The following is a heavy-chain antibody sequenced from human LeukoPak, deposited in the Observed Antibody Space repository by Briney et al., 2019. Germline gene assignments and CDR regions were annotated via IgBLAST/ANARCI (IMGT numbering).Heavy chain of an antibody. J-gene: IGHJ4*02. CDR3: ARVIWTGSYA. D-gene: IGHD3-16*01. CDR2: IIPIFGTA. V-gene: IGHV1-69*13. CDR1: GYTLTELS. Sequence: SVKVSCKVSGYTLTELSMHWVRQAPGQGLEWMGGIIPIFGTANYAQKFQGRVTITADESTSTAYMEPSSLRSEDTAVYYCARVIWTGSYAWGQGTLVTVSS.